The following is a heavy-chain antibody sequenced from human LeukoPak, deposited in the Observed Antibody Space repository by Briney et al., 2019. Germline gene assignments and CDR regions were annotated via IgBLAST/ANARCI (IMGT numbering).Heavy chain of an antibody. CDR2: ISSSSSTI. J-gene: IGHJ4*02. CDR3: AKEGRSLQTY. D-gene: IGHD5-24*01. Sequence: GGSLRLSCAASGFTFSSYSMNWVRQAPGKGLEWVSYISSSSSTIYYADSVKGRFTISRDNAKNSLYLQMNSLRVEDTAVYYCAKEGRSLQTYWGQGTLVTVSS. V-gene: IGHV3-48*04. CDR1: GFTFSSYS.